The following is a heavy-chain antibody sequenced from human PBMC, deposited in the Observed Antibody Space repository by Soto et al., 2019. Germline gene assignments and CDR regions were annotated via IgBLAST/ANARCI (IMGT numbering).Heavy chain of an antibody. CDR1: GFTFSSYS. D-gene: IGHD3-3*01. CDR2: ITSTSSYI. V-gene: IGHV3-21*01. J-gene: IGHJ4*02. Sequence: GGSLRLSCAASGFTFSSYSMTWVRQAPGKELEWVSSITSTSSYIYYGDSVKGRYTISRDNAKNSLYLQMNSLRAEDTAVYYCASATYYDYSSGYYKEGIFDYWGQGT. CDR3: ASATYYDYSSGYYKEGIFDY.